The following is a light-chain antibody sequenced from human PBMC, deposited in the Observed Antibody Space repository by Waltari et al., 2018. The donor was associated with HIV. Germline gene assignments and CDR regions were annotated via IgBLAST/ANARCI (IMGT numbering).Light chain of an antibody. CDR1: SSNPGTNV. V-gene: IGLV1-44*01. Sequence: QSVLTQPPPATGTPGPRTTIPCSRRSSNPGTNVLNSYQQLSGMAPKPLFPGNNQRPSGVLDQCSGSKSGASAALAISGLHSEDEADYYCASWDDTLNGRVVFGGGTKVTVL. CDR3: ASWDDTLNGRVV. CDR2: GNN. J-gene: IGLJ2*01.